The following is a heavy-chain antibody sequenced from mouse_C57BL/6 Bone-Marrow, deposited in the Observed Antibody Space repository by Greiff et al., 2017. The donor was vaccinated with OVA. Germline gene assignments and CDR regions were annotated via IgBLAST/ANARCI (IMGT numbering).Heavy chain of an antibody. J-gene: IGHJ2*01. CDR2: IWSGGST. CDR3: ARNLYGSSSYYFDY. V-gene: IGHV2-2*01. D-gene: IGHD1-1*01. CDR1: GFSLTSYG. Sequence: VQLQESGPGLVQPSQSLSITCTVSGFSLTSYGVHWVRQSPGKGLEWLGVIWSGGSTDYNAAFISRLSISKDNSKSQVFFKMNSLQADDTAIYYCARNLYGSSSYYFDYWGQGTTLTVSS.